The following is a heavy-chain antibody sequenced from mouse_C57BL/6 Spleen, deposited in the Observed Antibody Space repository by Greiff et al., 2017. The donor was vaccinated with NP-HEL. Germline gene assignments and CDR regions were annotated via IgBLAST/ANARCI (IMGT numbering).Heavy chain of an antibody. CDR3: AREGYDYDTIDY. J-gene: IGHJ2*01. V-gene: IGHV1-19*01. Sequence: VQLQQSGPVLVKPGASVKMSCKASGYTFTDYYMNWVKQSHGKSLEWIGVINPYNGGTSYNQKFKGKATLNVDKSSSTAYMELNSLTSEDSAVYYCAREGYDYDTIDYWGQGTTLTVSS. CDR1: GYTFTDYY. CDR2: INPYNGGT. D-gene: IGHD2-4*01.